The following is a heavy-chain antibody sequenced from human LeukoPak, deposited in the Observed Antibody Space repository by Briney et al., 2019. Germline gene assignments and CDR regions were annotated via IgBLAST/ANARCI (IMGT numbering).Heavy chain of an antibody. CDR2: INPNSGGT. V-gene: IGHV1-2*02. D-gene: IGHD5-18*01. Sequence: GASVKVSCKASGYTFTGYYMHWVRQAPGQGLEWMGWINPNSGGTNYVQKFQGRVTMTRDTSISTAYMELSRLRSDDTAVYYCARDLSPQLWLPYYFDYWGQGTLVTVSS. CDR3: ARDLSPQLWLPYYFDY. CDR1: GYTFTGYY. J-gene: IGHJ4*02.